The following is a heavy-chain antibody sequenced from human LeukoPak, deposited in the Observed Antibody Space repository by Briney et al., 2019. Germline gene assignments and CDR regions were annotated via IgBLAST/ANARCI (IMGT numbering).Heavy chain of an antibody. D-gene: IGHD2-21*02. Sequence: ASVKVSCKASGYTFTSYGISRVRQAPGQGLEWMGWISAYNGNTNYAQKLQGRVTMTTDTSTSTAYMELRSLRSDDTPVYYCARRPPYCGGDCYADYWGQGTLVTVSS. CDR2: ISAYNGNT. CDR3: ARRPPYCGGDCYADY. V-gene: IGHV1-18*01. CDR1: GYTFTSYG. J-gene: IGHJ4*02.